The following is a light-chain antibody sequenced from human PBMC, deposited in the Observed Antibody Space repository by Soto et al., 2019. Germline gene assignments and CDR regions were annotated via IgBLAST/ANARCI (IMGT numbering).Light chain of an antibody. Sequence: EIVLTQSPGTLSVSPGDRVTLSCRASQSISINLAWYQHKPGQAPRLLIYGASSRATGIPDRFSGSGSGTDFTLTIRSLQPEDFAVYYCQQYGSSGTFGQGTKVDNK. CDR3: QQYGSSGT. V-gene: IGKV3-20*01. CDR2: GAS. CDR1: QSISIN. J-gene: IGKJ1*01.